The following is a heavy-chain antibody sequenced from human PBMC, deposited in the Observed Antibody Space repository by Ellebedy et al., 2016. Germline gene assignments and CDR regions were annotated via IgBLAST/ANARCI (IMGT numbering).Heavy chain of an antibody. D-gene: IGHD6-19*01. CDR2: ISYDGSNK. J-gene: IGHJ4*02. Sequence: GESLKISXAASGFTFSSYAMHWVRQAPGKGLEWVAVISYDGSNKYYADSVKGRFIISRDNSKNTLYLQMDSLRAEDTAVYYCARDSSGWGGFDYWGQGTLVTVSS. CDR1: GFTFSSYA. V-gene: IGHV3-30-3*01. CDR3: ARDSSGWGGFDY.